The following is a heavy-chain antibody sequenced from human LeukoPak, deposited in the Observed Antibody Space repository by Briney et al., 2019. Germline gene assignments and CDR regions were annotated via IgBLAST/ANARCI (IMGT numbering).Heavy chain of an antibody. V-gene: IGHV3-23*01. CDR3: AKGVTYYYDSSGLDY. CDR1: GFTFSSYA. Sequence: GGSLRLSCAASGFTFSSYAMSWVRQAPGKGLEWVSAISGSGGSAYYADSVKGRFTISRDNSKNTLYLQMNSLRAEDTAVHYCAKGVTYYYDSSGLDYWGQGTLVTVSS. CDR2: ISGSGGSA. J-gene: IGHJ4*02. D-gene: IGHD3-22*01.